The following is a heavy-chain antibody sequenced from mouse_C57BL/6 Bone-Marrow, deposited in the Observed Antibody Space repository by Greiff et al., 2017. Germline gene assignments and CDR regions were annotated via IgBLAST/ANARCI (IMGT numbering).Heavy chain of an antibody. D-gene: IGHD4-1*01. J-gene: IGHJ2*01. V-gene: IGHV1-54*01. CDR2: INPGSGGT. Sequence: QVQLQQSGAELVRPGTSVKVSCKASGYAFTNYLIEWVKQRPGQGLEWIGVINPGSGGTNYNEKFKGKATLTADTSASTAYMPLSSLESENSAGYFCARGLGRDYWGQGTTLTVSS. CDR3: ARGLGRDY. CDR1: GYAFTNYL.